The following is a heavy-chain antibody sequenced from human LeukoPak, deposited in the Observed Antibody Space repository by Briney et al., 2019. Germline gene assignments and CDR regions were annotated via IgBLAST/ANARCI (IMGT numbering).Heavy chain of an antibody. CDR3: ARDKYTGYETFDY. V-gene: IGHV1-2*02. D-gene: IGHD5-12*01. CDR2: INPNNGGT. Sequence: ASVRVCCKASGYTFTGYYIHWVRPAPGQGLEWMGWINPNNGGTNYAQKFQGRVTMTRDTSISTAYMELNRLTSDDTAVYYCARDKYTGYETFDYWGQGTPVTVSS. CDR1: GYTFTGYY. J-gene: IGHJ4*02.